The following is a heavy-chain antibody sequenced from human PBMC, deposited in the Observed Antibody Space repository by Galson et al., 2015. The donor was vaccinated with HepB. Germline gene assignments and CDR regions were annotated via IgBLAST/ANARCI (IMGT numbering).Heavy chain of an antibody. V-gene: IGHV3-48*04. CDR3: ARGYSGSYQGVYDAFDI. J-gene: IGHJ3*02. CDR2: ISSSSTTI. D-gene: IGHD1-26*01. CDR1: TFIFSTYS. Sequence: SLRLSCAASTFIFSTYSMDWVRQAPGKGLEWVSYISSSSTTIYYADSVKGRFTISRDNAKNSLYLQMNSLRAEDTAVYYCARGYSGSYQGVYDAFDIWGQGTMVTVSS.